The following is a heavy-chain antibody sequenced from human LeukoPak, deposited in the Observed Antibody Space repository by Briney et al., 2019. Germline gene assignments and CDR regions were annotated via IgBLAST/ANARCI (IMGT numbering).Heavy chain of an antibody. D-gene: IGHD3-16*01. J-gene: IGHJ6*02. V-gene: IGHV1-69*04. CDR2: IIPILGIA. Sequence: SVKVSCKASGGTFSSYAISWVRQAPGQGLEWMGRIIPILGIANYAQKFQGRVTITADKSTSTAYMELSSLRSEDTAVYYCAREGHVITHYYYYYGMDVWGQGTTVTVSS. CDR3: AREGHVITHYYYYYGMDV. CDR1: GGTFSSYA.